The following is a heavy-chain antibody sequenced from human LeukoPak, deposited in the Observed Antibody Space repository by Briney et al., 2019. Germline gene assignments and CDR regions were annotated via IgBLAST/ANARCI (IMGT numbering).Heavy chain of an antibody. CDR2: INQDASEI. CDR3: ATDRDNSDWQKRFDS. J-gene: IGHJ4*02. Sequence: GGSLRLSCAASGFTFSTYWMNWYRHAPGKGLEWVGNINQDASEINYVDSVGGRFTLSRDNAKSSLHLQMHSMRAEDTAVYYCATDRDNSDWQKRFDSWGQGTLVTVSS. V-gene: IGHV3-7*01. CDR1: GFTFSTYW. D-gene: IGHD2-21*02.